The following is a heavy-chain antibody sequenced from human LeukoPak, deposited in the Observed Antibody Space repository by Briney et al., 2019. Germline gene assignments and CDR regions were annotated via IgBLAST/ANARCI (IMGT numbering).Heavy chain of an antibody. CDR1: GYTFTRYG. CDR2: ISANNGDT. CDR3: ARDFFHGHCAGLSCFLLDY. J-gene: IGHJ4*02. Sequence: VASVKVSCKASGYTFTRYGISWVRQAPGQGLEWMGWISANNGDTNSAQKFQGRVTMTTDTSTSTAYMELRSLRSDDTAVYYCARDFFHGHCAGLSCFLLDYWGQGSRVTVSS. D-gene: IGHD2-15*01. V-gene: IGHV1-18*01.